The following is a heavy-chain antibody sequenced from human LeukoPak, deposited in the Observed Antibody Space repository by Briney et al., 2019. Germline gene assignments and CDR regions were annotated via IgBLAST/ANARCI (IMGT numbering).Heavy chain of an antibody. J-gene: IGHJ4*02. CDR1: GYTFTSYY. Sequence: ASVKVSCKASGYTFTSYYMHWVRQAPGQGLEWMGWISAYNGNTNYAQKLQGRVTMTTDTSTSTAYMELRSLRSDDTAVYYCARVGYGDPFDYWGQGTLVTVSS. CDR2: ISAYNGNT. V-gene: IGHV1-18*04. D-gene: IGHD4-17*01. CDR3: ARVGYGDPFDY.